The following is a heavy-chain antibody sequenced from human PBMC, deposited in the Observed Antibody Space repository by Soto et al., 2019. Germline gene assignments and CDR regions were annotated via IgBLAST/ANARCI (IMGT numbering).Heavy chain of an antibody. CDR3: VQSRCGGDCLQIYSSHSYYGLEV. CDR1: GLSLRTTGVG. V-gene: IGHV2-5*02. D-gene: IGHD2-21*02. Sequence: QITLKESGPTLVKPTQTLTLTCTFSGLSLRTTGVGVGWVRQPPGKALEWLALLYWDDDKRYSPSLKSRLTITTDTSEKQVVLTMTNMDTVDTATYYCVQSRCGGDCLQIYSSHSYYGLEVWGQGTTVTVSS. J-gene: IGHJ6*02. CDR2: LYWDDDK.